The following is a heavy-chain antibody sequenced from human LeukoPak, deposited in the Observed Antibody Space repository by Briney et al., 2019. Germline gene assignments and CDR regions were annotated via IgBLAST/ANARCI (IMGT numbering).Heavy chain of an antibody. Sequence: SVKVSCKASGGTFSSYAISWVRQAPGQGLEWMGRIIPILGIANYAQKLQGRVTMTRDRSTSIVYMELSSLRSEDTAVYFCASGGYDWDAYDYWGQGTPVTVSS. CDR2: IIPILGIA. J-gene: IGHJ4*02. CDR3: ASGGYDWDAYDY. V-gene: IGHV1-69*04. CDR1: GGTFSSYA. D-gene: IGHD5-12*01.